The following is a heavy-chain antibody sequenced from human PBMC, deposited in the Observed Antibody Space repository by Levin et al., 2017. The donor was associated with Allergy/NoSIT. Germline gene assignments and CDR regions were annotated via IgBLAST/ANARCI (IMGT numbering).Heavy chain of an antibody. J-gene: IGHJ6*03. CDR1: GFTFSSYG. Sequence: GESLKISCAASGFTFSSYGMHWVRQAPGKGLEWVAVISYDGSNKYYADSVKGRFTISRDNSKNTLYLQMNSLRAEDTAVYYCAKEGVDAVQRTANYYYYYMDVWGKGTTVTVSS. CDR2: ISYDGSNK. D-gene: IGHD5-12*01. V-gene: IGHV3-30*18. CDR3: AKEGVDAVQRTANYYYYYMDV.